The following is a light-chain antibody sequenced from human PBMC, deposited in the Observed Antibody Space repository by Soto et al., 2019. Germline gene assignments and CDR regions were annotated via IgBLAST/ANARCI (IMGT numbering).Light chain of an antibody. CDR1: QSIRND. Sequence: AIQMTQSPSSLSASVGDRVTITCRASQSIRNDLGWYQQKPGKAPKLLIYAVSFLQSGVPSRFSGSESGTDFTLTISSLQPEDFATYYCLQDYNYPYTFGQGTTLEIK. J-gene: IGKJ2*01. CDR3: LQDYNYPYT. V-gene: IGKV1-6*01. CDR2: AVS.